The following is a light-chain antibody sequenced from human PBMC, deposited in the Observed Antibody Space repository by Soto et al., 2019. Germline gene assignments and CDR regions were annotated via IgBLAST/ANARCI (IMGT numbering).Light chain of an antibody. V-gene: IGKV1-5*01. CDR1: QSISSW. CDR2: DAS. CDR3: QQYNSYSHLT. J-gene: IGKJ1*01. Sequence: DIQMTQSPSTLSASVGDRVIITCRASQSISSWLAWYQQKPGKAPKLLIYDASSLESGVPSRFSGSGSGTEFTLTISSLQPGDFATYYCQQYNSYSHLTFGQGTKV.